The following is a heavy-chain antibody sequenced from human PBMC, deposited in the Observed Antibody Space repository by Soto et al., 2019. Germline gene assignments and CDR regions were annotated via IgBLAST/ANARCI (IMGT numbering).Heavy chain of an antibody. Sequence: QVQLVQSGAEVKKPGSSVKVSCRASGGTFSSYAVSWVRQAPGQGLEWMGVIIPLLNTPKYVQKFQGRVTITADASATTAYMELSSLRSEDTAVYYCARESSSPNYYYYEMDVWGQGTTVTVSS. J-gene: IGHJ6*02. V-gene: IGHV1-69*01. CDR1: GGTFSSYA. CDR3: ARESSSPNYYYYEMDV. CDR2: IIPLLNTP. D-gene: IGHD6-6*01.